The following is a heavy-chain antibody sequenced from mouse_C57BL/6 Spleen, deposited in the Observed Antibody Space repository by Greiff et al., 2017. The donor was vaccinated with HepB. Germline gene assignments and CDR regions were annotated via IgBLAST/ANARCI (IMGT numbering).Heavy chain of an antibody. J-gene: IGHJ4*01. Sequence: QVHVKQPGAELVKPGASVKLSCKASGYTFTSYWMQWVKQRPGQGLEWIGEIDPSDSYTNYNQKFKGKATLTVDTSSSTAYMQLSSLTSEDSAVYYCARRGWDGAMDYWGQGTSVTVSS. CDR3: ARRGWDGAMDY. CDR1: GYTFTSYW. V-gene: IGHV1-50*01. CDR2: IDPSDSYT. D-gene: IGHD4-1*01.